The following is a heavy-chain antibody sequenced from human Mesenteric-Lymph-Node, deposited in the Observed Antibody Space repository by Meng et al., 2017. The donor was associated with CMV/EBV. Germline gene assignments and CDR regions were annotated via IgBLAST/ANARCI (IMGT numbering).Heavy chain of an antibody. D-gene: IGHD2-8*01. CDR1: GFTFSDYY. CDR3: ARVGAGSNGSNWYFDL. Sequence: GESLKISCAASGFTFSDYYMSWVRQAPGKGLDWVSYISSSSSTIYYADSVKGRFTISRDNAKNSLFLQMNSLRAEDTAVYYCARVGAGSNGSNWYFDLWGRGTLVTVSS. J-gene: IGHJ2*01. V-gene: IGHV3-11*01. CDR2: ISSSSSTI.